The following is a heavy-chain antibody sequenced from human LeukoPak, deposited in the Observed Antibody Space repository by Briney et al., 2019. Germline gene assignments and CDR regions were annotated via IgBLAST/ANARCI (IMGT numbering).Heavy chain of an antibody. Sequence: ASVKVSCKASGYTFTSYGISWVRQAPGQGLEWMGWISAYNGNTNYAQKLQGRVTMTTDTSTSTAYMELSRLRSDDTAAYYCARDEQWLVRGEFDYWGQGTLVTVSS. CDR1: GYTFTSYG. CDR2: ISAYNGNT. V-gene: IGHV1-18*01. J-gene: IGHJ4*02. D-gene: IGHD6-19*01. CDR3: ARDEQWLVRGEFDY.